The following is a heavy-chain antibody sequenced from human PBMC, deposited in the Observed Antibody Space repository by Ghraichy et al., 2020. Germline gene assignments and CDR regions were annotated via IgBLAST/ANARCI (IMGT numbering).Heavy chain of an antibody. CDR2: ISSGSTDN. V-gene: IGHV3-48*03. J-gene: IGHJ3*02. Sequence: GGSLRLSCAASGFTFSTYEMNWVRQAPGKGLEWVSYISSGSTDNYYADSVKGRFTISRDNAKNSVYLQMNSLRGEDTAVYYCARKSWDDAFDIWGQGTIVTVSS. CDR1: GFTFSTYE. D-gene: IGHD1-26*01. CDR3: ARKSWDDAFDI.